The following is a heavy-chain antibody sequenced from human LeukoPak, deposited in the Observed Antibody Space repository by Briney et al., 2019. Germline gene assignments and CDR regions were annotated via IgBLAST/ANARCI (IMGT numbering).Heavy chain of an antibody. CDR2: INSDGSST. D-gene: IGHD3-22*01. J-gene: IGHJ4*02. Sequence: GGSLRLSCAASGFTFSSYWMHWVRQAPGKGLVWVSRINSDGSSTSYADSVKGRFTISRDNAKNTLYLQMNSLRAEDTAVYYCARGRITMIVVRKTRGDFDYWGQGTLVTVSS. CDR1: GFTFSSYW. V-gene: IGHV3-74*01. CDR3: ARGRITMIVVRKTRGDFDY.